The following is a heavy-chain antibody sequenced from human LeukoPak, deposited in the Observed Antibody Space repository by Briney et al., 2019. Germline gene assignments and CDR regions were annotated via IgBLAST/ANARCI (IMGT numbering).Heavy chain of an antibody. D-gene: IGHD5-18*01. J-gene: IGHJ4*02. V-gene: IGHV4-39*07. Sequence: WVRQAPGKGLEWIGSIYYSGSTYYNPSLKSRVTISVDTSKNQFSLKLSSVTAADTAVYYCARDLTDTAMEDYWGQGTLVTVSS. CDR2: IYYSGST. CDR3: ARDLTDTAMEDY.